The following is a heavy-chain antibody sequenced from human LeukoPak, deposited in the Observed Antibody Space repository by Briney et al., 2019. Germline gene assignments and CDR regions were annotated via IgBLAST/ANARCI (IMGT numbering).Heavy chain of an antibody. Sequence: SETLSLTCNVSGGSIGNGGYYWSWIRQHPGKGLEWIGYIYDSESTYSNPSLKSRVTISVDTSKNQFSLRLSSVTAAGTAVYFCARDSGYRADWYFDLWGRGTQVTVSS. CDR3: ARDSGYRADWYFDL. CDR1: GGSIGNGGYY. V-gene: IGHV4-31*03. CDR2: IYDSEST. D-gene: IGHD3-10*01. J-gene: IGHJ2*01.